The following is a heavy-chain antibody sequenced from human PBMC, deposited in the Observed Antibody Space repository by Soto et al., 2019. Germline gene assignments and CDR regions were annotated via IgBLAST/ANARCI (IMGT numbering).Heavy chain of an antibody. Sequence: PGGSLRLSCAASGFTFSSYGMHWVRQAPGKGLEWVAVISYDGSNKYYADSVKGRFTISRDNSKNTLYLQMNSLRAEDTAVYYCAKDLAVASYYDSSGFDYWGQGTLVTVSS. J-gene: IGHJ4*02. CDR1: GFTFSSYG. V-gene: IGHV3-30*18. CDR3: AKDLAVASYYDSSGFDY. CDR2: ISYDGSNK. D-gene: IGHD3-22*01.